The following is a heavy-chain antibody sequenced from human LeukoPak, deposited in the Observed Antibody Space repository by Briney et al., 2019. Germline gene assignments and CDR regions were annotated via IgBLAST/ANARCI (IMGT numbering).Heavy chain of an antibody. Sequence: ASVKVSCKVSGYTFTDYYMHWVQQAPGKGLEWMGLVDPEDGETIYAEKFQGRVTITADTSTDTAYMELSSLRSEDTAVYYCATGDGITGPNNWFDPWGQGTLVTV. CDR3: ATGDGITGPNNWFDP. V-gene: IGHV1-69-2*01. CDR1: GYTFTDYY. J-gene: IGHJ5*02. CDR2: VDPEDGET. D-gene: IGHD1-20*01.